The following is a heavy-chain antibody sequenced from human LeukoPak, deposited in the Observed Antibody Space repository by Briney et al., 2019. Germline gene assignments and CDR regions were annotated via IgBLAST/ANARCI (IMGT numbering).Heavy chain of an antibody. CDR1: GFTFRSYA. CDR2: IWYDGSNK. Sequence: PGGSLRLSCVASGFTFRSYAMHWVRQAPGKGLEWVAVIWYDGSNKYYADSVKGRFTISRDNSKNTLYLQMNSLRAEDTAVYYCARESSLWFGELSMSHWGQGTLVTVSS. V-gene: IGHV3-33*08. CDR3: ARESSLWFGELSMSH. J-gene: IGHJ4*02. D-gene: IGHD3-10*01.